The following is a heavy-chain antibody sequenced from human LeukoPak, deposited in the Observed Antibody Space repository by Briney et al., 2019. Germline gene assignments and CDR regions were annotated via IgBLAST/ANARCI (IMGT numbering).Heavy chain of an antibody. CDR3: TTVGVAVAGTVAY. Sequence: GGSLRLSCAASGFTFSSDGMSWVRQAPGKGLEWVGRIKSKTDGGTTDYAAPVKGRFTISRDDSKNTLYLQMDSLKTEDTAVYSCTTVGVAVAGTVAYWGQGTLVTVSS. V-gene: IGHV3-15*01. J-gene: IGHJ4*02. D-gene: IGHD6-19*01. CDR2: IKSKTDGGTT. CDR1: GFTFSSDG.